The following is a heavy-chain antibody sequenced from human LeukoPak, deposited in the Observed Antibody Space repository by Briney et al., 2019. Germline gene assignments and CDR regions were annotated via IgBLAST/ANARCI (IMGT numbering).Heavy chain of an antibody. CDR1: GYTLTDLS. CDR2: FDPEDGET. V-gene: IGHV1-24*01. J-gene: IGHJ4*02. CDR3: ATSSAYGFLFEH. Sequence: SVKTSCQVSGYTLTDLSMRWVRQAPGKGLEWMGGFDPEDGETIYAQNFQGRVTMTEDTSTDTAYMEVRSLRSEDTAVYYCATSSAYGFLFEHWGQGTLVTVSS. D-gene: IGHD2/OR15-2a*01.